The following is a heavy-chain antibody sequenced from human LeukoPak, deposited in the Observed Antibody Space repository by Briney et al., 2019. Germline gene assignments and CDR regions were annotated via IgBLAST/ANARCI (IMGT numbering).Heavy chain of an antibody. J-gene: IGHJ4*02. CDR2: IIPIFGTA. V-gene: IGHV1-69*13. Sequence: GASVKVSCKASGGTFSSYAISWVRQAPGQGLEWMGGIIPIFGTANYAQKFQGRVTITADESTSTAYMELSSLRSEDTAVYYCARSPTNMVRGVIITRPPDYWGQGTLVTVSS. D-gene: IGHD3-10*01. CDR1: GGTFSSYA. CDR3: ARSPTNMVRGVIITRPPDY.